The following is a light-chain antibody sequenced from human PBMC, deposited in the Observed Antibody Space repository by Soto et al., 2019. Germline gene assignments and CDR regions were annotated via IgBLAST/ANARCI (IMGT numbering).Light chain of an antibody. CDR3: QQYSHRPFT. V-gene: IGKV3-15*01. Sequence: IVMTQSPATLSVSPGDTATLSCRASESLRSTLAWYQQKPGQAPRLLMYGVSTRATGVPARFGGGGSGTEFILKISSLQREDVAVYYCQQYSHRPFTFGPGTRVEIQ. CDR2: GVS. J-gene: IGKJ3*01. CDR1: ESLRST.